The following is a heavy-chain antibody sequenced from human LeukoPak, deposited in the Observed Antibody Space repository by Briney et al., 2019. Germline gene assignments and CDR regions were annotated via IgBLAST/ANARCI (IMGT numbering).Heavy chain of an antibody. CDR1: GYTFTDYY. V-gene: IGHV1-2*02. CDR3: ARVLARYGNLDY. Sequence: GASVKVSCKASGYTFTDYYIHWVRQAPGQGLEWMGCINPNSGGTNYTQKFQGRVTMTRDTSISTAYLELNRLTSDDTAVYYCARVLARYGNLDYWGQGILVTVSS. J-gene: IGHJ4*02. D-gene: IGHD1-14*01. CDR2: INPNSGGT.